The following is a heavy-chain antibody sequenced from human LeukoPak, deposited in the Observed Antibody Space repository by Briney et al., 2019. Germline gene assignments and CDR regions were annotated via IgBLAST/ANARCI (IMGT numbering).Heavy chain of an antibody. CDR3: ARVRYSGYDTTYYYYGMDV. CDR1: GGTFSSYA. J-gene: IGHJ6*02. Sequence: ASVTVSCKASGGTFSSYAISWVRQAPGQGLEWMGRIIPILGIANYAQKFQGRVTITADKSTSTAYMELSSLRSEDTAVYYCARVRYSGYDTTYYYYGMDVWGQGTTVTVSS. D-gene: IGHD5-12*01. V-gene: IGHV1-69*04. CDR2: IIPILGIA.